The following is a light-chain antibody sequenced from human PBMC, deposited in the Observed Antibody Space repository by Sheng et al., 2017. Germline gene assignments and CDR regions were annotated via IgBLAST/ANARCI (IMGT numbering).Light chain of an antibody. CDR1: SSDIGNNF. CDR2: KIN. Sequence: QSVLTQPPSVSAAPGQKVTISCSGSSSDIGNNFVSWYQQFAGSAPKPPHLCKINRRPSDIPDRFSGSKSGTSATLGITGLQTGDEAFYYCGAWDSSLSVFNWVFGGGTKLTVL. J-gene: IGLJ3*02. V-gene: IGLV1-51*02. CDR3: GAWDSSLSVFNWV.